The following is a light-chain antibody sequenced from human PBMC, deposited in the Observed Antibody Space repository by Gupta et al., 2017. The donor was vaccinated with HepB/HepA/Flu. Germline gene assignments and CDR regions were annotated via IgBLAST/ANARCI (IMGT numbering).Light chain of an antibody. CDR1: NSNIGSRT. J-gene: IGLJ3*02. Sequence: QSVLTQPPSASGTPGQTVTISCSGGNSNIGSRTVNWYQQLPGTAPRLLINNNNQRPSGVPDRFSGSKSGTSASLAISGLQSDDEGDYYCAACDDSQIRVFGGGTKLTVL. CDR2: NNN. CDR3: AACDDSQIRV. V-gene: IGLV1-44*01.